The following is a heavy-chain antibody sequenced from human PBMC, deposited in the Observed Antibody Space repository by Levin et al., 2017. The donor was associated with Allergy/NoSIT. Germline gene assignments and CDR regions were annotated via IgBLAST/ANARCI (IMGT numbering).Heavy chain of an antibody. J-gene: IGHJ4*02. V-gene: IGHV1-18*01. Sequence: PSASVKVSCKASGYTFTTYSIRGMRQAPGQGLEWMGWVSTDTGDTKYSQKFQGRLTMTTDTSTSTVFVELKSLTSDDTALYYCARESARDYGDYVDYWGQGTLVTVSS. CDR1: GYTFTTYS. CDR2: VSTDTGDT. CDR3: ARESARDYGDYVDY. D-gene: IGHD4-17*01.